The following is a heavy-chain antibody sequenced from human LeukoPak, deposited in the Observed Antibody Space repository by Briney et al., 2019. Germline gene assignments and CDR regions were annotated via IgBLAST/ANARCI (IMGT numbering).Heavy chain of an antibody. J-gene: IGHJ4*02. CDR1: GGSISSYY. V-gene: IGHV4-59*01. D-gene: IGHD2-15*01. CDR3: ATRSTGVAATFDY. Sequence: SETLSLTCTVSGGSISSYYWSWVRQPPGKGLEWIGYIYYSGNSNYNPSLKSRVTISADTSKNEFSLKLSSVTAADTAIYYCATRSTGVAATFDYWGQGTLVTVSS. CDR2: IYYSGNS.